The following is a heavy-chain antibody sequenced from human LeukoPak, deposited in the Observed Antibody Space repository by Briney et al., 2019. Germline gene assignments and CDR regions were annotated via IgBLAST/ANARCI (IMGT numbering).Heavy chain of an antibody. D-gene: IGHD3-16*01. CDR2: INPNTGDT. CDR3: ARDRGPQWWGSFDY. Sequence: AAVKVSCKASGYTFTDYYIHLVRQVPGQGLEWMRWINPNTGDTNLAQKFQGWVTMTRDTSIGTAYLELSRLTSDDTAVYYCARDRGPQWWGSFDYWGQGTLVTVSS. V-gene: IGHV1-2*04. J-gene: IGHJ4*02. CDR1: GYTFTDYY.